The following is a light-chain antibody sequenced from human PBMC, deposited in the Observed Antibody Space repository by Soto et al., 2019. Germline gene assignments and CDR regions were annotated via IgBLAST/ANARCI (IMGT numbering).Light chain of an antibody. J-gene: IGKJ1*01. V-gene: IGKV3-20*01. CDR3: QQYSSSPWT. CDR2: GVS. Sequence: VLTQSPGTLSLSPGERVTLSCRASQTVRSSYLAWYQQKPGQAPSLLIFGVSSRAIGIPDRFSGSGSGTDFTLTITSLEPEDFAVYYCQQYSSSPWTFGQGTKVDI. CDR1: QTVRSSY.